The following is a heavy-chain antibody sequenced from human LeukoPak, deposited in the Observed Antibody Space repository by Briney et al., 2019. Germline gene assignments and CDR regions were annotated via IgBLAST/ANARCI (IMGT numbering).Heavy chain of an antibody. Sequence: ASVKVSCKASGGTFSSYAISWVRQAPGQGLEWMGGIIPIFGTANYARKFQGRVTITTDESTSTAYMELSRLRSDDTAVYYCARDIVGSFDYWGQGTLVTVSS. D-gene: IGHD1-26*01. CDR1: GGTFSSYA. CDR2: IIPIFGTA. CDR3: ARDIVGSFDY. J-gene: IGHJ4*02. V-gene: IGHV1-69*05.